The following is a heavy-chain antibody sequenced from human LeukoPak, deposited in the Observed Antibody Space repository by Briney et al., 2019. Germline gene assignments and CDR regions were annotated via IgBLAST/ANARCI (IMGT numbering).Heavy chain of an antibody. CDR2: ISDDGSP. Sequence: PSETLSLTCTVSGGSTTTHNFYWGWVRQPPGKGLTWIGGISDDGSPFYNPSLQSRLTISIDTSKNQFSLRLTSVTAADTALYYCARLSDDGGLFDFWGQGTLVTVSS. V-gene: IGHV4-39*01. CDR3: ARLSDDGGLFDF. J-gene: IGHJ4*02. D-gene: IGHD3-16*01. CDR1: GGSTTTHNFY.